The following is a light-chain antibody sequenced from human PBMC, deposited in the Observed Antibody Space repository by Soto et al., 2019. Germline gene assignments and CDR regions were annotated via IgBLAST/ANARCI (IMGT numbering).Light chain of an antibody. Sequence: EILMTQSPATLSVSPGERATLSCRASQSVDSNLAWYQQTPGQAPRLLIYGASTRATGISARFSGSGSGTEFTPTISSLQSEDFGVYYCQQYNNWWTFGQGTKVDIK. CDR3: QQYNNWWT. J-gene: IGKJ1*01. V-gene: IGKV3-15*01. CDR1: QSVDSN. CDR2: GAS.